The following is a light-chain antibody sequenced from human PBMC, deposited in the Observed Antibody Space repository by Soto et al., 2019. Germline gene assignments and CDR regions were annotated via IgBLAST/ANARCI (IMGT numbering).Light chain of an antibody. CDR3: QHYNTWPWT. V-gene: IGKV3-15*01. J-gene: IGKJ1*01. CDR1: QSVSSSY. CDR2: GAS. Sequence: EIVLTQSPGTLSLSPGERATLSCRASQSVSSSYLAWYQQKPGQAPRLLIYGASTRATGSPARFSGSGSGTEFTLTISSLQSEDFAVYYCQHYNTWPWTFGQGTKVDNK.